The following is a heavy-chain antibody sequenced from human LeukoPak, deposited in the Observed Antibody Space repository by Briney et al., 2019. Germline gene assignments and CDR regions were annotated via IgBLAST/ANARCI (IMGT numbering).Heavy chain of an antibody. V-gene: IGHV3-53*01. D-gene: IGHD2-2*01. J-gene: IGHJ4*02. CDR2: IYSGGST. Sequence: GGSLILSCAASGLTVSSNYMTWVRQAPGKGLEWVSVIYSGGSTYYAESVKGRFTISRDNSKNTLYLQMNSLRAEDTAVYYCARGRGSTSCYYFDYWGQGTLVTVSS. CDR3: ARGRGSTSCYYFDY. CDR1: GLTVSSNY.